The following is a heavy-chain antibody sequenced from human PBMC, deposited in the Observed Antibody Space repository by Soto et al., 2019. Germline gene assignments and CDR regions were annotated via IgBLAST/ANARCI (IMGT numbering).Heavy chain of an antibody. CDR3: ALVVHYYHSMDV. Sequence: GESLKISCKGSGYSFTSYWIALVRQTPGKGLEWMGIIYPGDFDTRYSPSFQGQVTISADKSISTAYLQWSSLKASDTAMYYCALVVHYYHSMDVWGQGTTVTVSS. V-gene: IGHV5-51*01. CDR2: IYPGDFDT. CDR1: GYSFTSYW. J-gene: IGHJ6*02. D-gene: IGHD2-15*01.